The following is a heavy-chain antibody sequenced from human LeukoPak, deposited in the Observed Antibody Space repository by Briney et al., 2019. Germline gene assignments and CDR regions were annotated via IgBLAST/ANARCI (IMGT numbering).Heavy chain of an antibody. Sequence: SGGSLRLSCAASGFTFSSYAMHWVRQAPGKGLEYVSAISSNGGSTYYANSVKCRFTISRDNSKNTLYLQMGSLRAEDMAVYYCARQRSGDGYNAIDYWGQGTLVTVSS. CDR3: ARQRSGDGYNAIDY. D-gene: IGHD5-24*01. V-gene: IGHV3-64*01. CDR2: ISSNGGST. J-gene: IGHJ4*02. CDR1: GFTFSSYA.